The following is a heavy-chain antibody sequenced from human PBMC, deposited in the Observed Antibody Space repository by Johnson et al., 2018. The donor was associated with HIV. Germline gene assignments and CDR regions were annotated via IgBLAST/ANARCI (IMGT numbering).Heavy chain of an antibody. CDR2: ISSTGGST. D-gene: IGHD1-26*01. Sequence: VQLVESGGGLVQPGGSLRLSCAASGFTFSSYAMHWVRQAPGTGLEYVSAISSTGGSTYYANSVTGRFTISRDNSKNTLYLQMGSLRAEDMAVYYCARGGGLLDAFDIWGQGTMVTVSS. V-gene: IGHV3-64*01. CDR3: ARGGGLLDAFDI. CDR1: GFTFSSYA. J-gene: IGHJ3*02.